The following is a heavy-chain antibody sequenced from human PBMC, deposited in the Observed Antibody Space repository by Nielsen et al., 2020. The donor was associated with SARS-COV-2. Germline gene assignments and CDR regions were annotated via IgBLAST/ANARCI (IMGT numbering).Heavy chain of an antibody. V-gene: IGHV3-13*01. CDR3: AKEIGSGWYRDYNWFDP. Sequence: GGSLRLSCAASGFTFSSYDMHWVRQATGKGLEWVSAIGTAGDTYYPGSVKGRFTISRENAKNSLYLQMNSLRAEDTAVYYCAKEIGSGWYRDYNWFDPWGQGTLVTVSS. CDR2: IGTAGDT. D-gene: IGHD6-19*01. J-gene: IGHJ5*02. CDR1: GFTFSSYD.